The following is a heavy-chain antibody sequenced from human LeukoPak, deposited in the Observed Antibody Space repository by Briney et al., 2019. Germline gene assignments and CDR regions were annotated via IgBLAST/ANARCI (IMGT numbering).Heavy chain of an antibody. J-gene: IGHJ4*02. CDR1: GFTFSNYA. Sequence: GGSLRLSCAASGFTFSNYAVHWVRQAPGKGLEYVSAITTNGGSTYYANSVEGRFTISRDNSKNTLYLQMGSLRAEDMAVYYCARGWVLWDYWGQGTLVTVSS. CDR3: ARGWVLWDY. D-gene: IGHD2/OR15-2a*01. V-gene: IGHV3-64*01. CDR2: ITTNGGST.